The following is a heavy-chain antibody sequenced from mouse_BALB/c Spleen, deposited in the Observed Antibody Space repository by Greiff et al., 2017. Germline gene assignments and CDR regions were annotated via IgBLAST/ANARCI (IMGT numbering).Heavy chain of an antibody. D-gene: IGHD2-4*01. CDR2: ISYDGSN. CDR3: AREGYYDYDGFAD. V-gene: IGHV3-6*02. Sequence: EVKLQESGPGLVKPSQSLSLTCSVTGYSITSGYYWNWIRQFPGNKLEWMGYISYDGSNNYNPSLKNRISITRDTSKNQFFLKLNSVTTEDTATYYCAREGYYDYDGFADWGQGTLVTVSA. J-gene: IGHJ3*01. CDR1: GYSITSGYY.